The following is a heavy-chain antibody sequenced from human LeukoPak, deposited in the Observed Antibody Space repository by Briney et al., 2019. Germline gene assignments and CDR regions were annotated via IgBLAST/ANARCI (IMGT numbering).Heavy chain of an antibody. CDR1: GGSISSYY. J-gene: IGHJ4*02. CDR2: IYYSGST. CDR3: ARGILSGGVFDY. D-gene: IGHD3-10*01. Sequence: PSETLSLTCTVSGGSISSYYWSWIRQPPGKGLEWIGYIYYSGSTNYNPSLKSRVTISVDTSKNQFSLKLSSVTAADTAVYYCARGILSGGVFDYWGQGTLVTVSS. V-gene: IGHV4-59*01.